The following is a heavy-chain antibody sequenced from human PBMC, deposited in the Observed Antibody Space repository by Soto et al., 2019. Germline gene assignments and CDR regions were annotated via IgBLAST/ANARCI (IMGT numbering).Heavy chain of an antibody. Sequence: QVQLVQSGGEVKKPGASVKVSCKTSGYTFTRYGISWVRQAPGQGLEWMGWISGYNGDTNYAQKFQDRVTMTIDTSTTTVYMELRSLTSDDTAVYYCAQNGQLPYYCSGMDVCGQGTTVTVSS. V-gene: IGHV1-18*01. CDR1: GYTFTRYG. CDR3: AQNGQLPYYCSGMDV. D-gene: IGHD1-26*01. CDR2: ISGYNGDT. J-gene: IGHJ6*02.